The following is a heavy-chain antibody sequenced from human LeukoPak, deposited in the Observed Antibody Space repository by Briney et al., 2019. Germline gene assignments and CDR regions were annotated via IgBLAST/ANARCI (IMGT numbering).Heavy chain of an antibody. CDR2: ISGSGGST. J-gene: IGHJ4*02. V-gene: IGHV3-23*01. D-gene: IGHD1-7*01. CDR3: SLPQWKELN. CDR1: GFSFSTYT. Sequence: GRSLRHSCADSGFSFSTYTMNWGRQAPGKGLEWVSDISGSGGSTYYADSVKGRFTISRDNSKNTLYLQMNSLRAEDTAVYYSSLPQWKELNWGQGTLVTVSS.